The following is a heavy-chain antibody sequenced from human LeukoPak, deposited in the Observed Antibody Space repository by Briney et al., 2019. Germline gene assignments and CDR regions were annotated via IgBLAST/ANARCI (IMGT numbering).Heavy chain of an antibody. V-gene: IGHV4-38-2*01. CDR2: IYHSGST. D-gene: IGHD6-6*01. CDR1: GYSISSGYY. Sequence: PSETLSLTCAVSGYSISSGYYWGWIRQPSGKGLEWIGSIYHSGSTYYNPSLKSRVTISVDTSMNQFSLKLSSVTAADTAVYYCATHHGNSSSPDYWGQGTLVTVSS. CDR3: ATHHGNSSSPDY. J-gene: IGHJ4*02.